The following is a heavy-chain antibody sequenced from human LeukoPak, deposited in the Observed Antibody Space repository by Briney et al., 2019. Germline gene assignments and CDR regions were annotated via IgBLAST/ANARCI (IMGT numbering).Heavy chain of an antibody. CDR2: ISGSGGST. J-gene: IGHJ4*02. Sequence: PGGSLRLSCAASGFTFSSYAMSWVRQAPGKGLEWVSAISGSGGSTYYADSVKGRFTISRDNSKDTLYLQMNSLRAEDTAVYYCAKDKDYSNYFEDYWGQGTLVTVSS. CDR1: GFTFSSYA. CDR3: AKDKDYSNYFEDY. D-gene: IGHD4-11*01. V-gene: IGHV3-23*01.